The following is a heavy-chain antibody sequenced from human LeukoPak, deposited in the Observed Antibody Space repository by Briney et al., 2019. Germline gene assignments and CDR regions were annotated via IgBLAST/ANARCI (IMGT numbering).Heavy chain of an antibody. V-gene: IGHV3-48*01. CDR2: IISSSSTI. CDR1: GFTFSSYS. Sequence: GGSLRLSCAASGFTFSSYSMNWVRQAPGKGLEWVSYIISSSSTIYYADSVKGRFTISRDNAKNSLYLQMNSLRAEDTAVYYCARGNSDYFDYWGQGTLVTVSS. D-gene: IGHD1-1*01. CDR3: ARGNSDYFDY. J-gene: IGHJ4*02.